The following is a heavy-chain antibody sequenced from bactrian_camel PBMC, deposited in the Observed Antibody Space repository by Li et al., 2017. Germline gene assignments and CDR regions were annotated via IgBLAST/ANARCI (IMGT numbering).Heavy chain of an antibody. J-gene: IGHJ4*01. D-gene: IGHD3*01. CDR1: ILTAC. CDR3: TRDRSYGTRNWVQST. V-gene: IGHV3S55*01. Sequence: HVQLVESGGGSVETGGSLRLTCSASILTACMGWFRQVPGKEREVVALVGSDGRTNYADSVKGRFTISQGNAKNTLYLQMNTLKPEDTAMHYCTRDRSYGTRNWVQSTRGQGT. CDR2: VGSDGRT.